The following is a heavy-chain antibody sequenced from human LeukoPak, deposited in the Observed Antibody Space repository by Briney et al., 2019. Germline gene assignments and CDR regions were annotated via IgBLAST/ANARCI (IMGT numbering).Heavy chain of an antibody. CDR2: ISGSGGST. D-gene: IGHD5-24*01. V-gene: IGHV3-23*01. Sequence: PGGSLRLSCAASGFTFSSYAMSWVRQAPGKGLEWVSAISGSGGSTYYADSEKGRFTISRDNSKNTLYLQMNSLRAEDTAVYYCAKVAEGGKRWLQTDYWGQGTLVTVSS. CDR3: AKVAEGGKRWLQTDY. CDR1: GFTFSSYA. J-gene: IGHJ4*02.